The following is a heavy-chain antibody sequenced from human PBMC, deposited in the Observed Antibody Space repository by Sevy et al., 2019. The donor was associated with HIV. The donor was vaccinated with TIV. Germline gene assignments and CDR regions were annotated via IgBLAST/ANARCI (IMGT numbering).Heavy chain of an antibody. Sequence: GGSLRLSCTAFGFTFSTYAMYWVRQAPGKGLEWVANIKLDGSEKYYVDSVKGRFTISRDNAKNSLYLQMNSLRAEDTALYYCARDCSSTSCLWGLDVWGQGTTVTVSS. CDR1: GFTFSTYA. CDR2: IKLDGSEK. D-gene: IGHD2-2*01. CDR3: ARDCSSTSCLWGLDV. J-gene: IGHJ6*02. V-gene: IGHV3-7*03.